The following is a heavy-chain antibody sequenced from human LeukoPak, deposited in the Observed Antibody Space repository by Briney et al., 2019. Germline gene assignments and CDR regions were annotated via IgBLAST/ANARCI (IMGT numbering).Heavy chain of an antibody. CDR2: FYSGGSS. CDR1: GFTVRSIY. CDR3: ARDPTGATDY. J-gene: IGHJ4*02. D-gene: IGHD1-1*01. V-gene: IGHV3-53*01. Sequence: GGSLRLSCAASGFTVRSIYMTWVRQAPGKGLEWVSSFYSGGSSYYADSVKGRFTISRDNSKNTLYLQMNSLRAEDTAVYYCARDPTGATDYWGQGTLVTLSS.